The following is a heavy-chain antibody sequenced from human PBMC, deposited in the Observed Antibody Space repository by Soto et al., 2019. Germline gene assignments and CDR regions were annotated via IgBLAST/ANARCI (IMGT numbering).Heavy chain of an antibody. CDR1: GFTFSSYS. V-gene: IGHV3-48*01. CDR2: ISSSSSTI. J-gene: IGHJ4*02. D-gene: IGHD3-3*01. Sequence: GGSLRLSCAASGFTFSSYSMNWVRQAPGKGLEWVSYISSSSSTIYYADSVKGRFTISRDNAKNSLYLQMNSLRAEDTAVYYCAREYSNVDFWSGYPTSDIDYWGQGTLVTVSS. CDR3: AREYSNVDFWSGYPTSDIDY.